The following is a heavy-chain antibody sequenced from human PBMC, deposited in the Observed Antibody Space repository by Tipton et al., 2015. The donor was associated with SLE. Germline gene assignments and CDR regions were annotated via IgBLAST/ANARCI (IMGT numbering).Heavy chain of an antibody. J-gene: IGHJ4*02. Sequence: TLSLTCTVSGGSISSYYWSWIRQPPGKGLEWIGYIYYSGSTNYNPSLKSRVTISVDTSKNQFSLKLSSVTAADTAVYYCARGIAAAFHFDYRGQGTLVTVSS. CDR3: ARGIAAAFHFDY. CDR1: GGSISSYY. CDR2: IYYSGST. D-gene: IGHD6-13*01. V-gene: IGHV4-59*01.